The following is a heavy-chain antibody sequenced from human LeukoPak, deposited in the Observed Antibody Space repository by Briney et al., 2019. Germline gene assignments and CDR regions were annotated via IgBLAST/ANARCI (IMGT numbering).Heavy chain of an antibody. CDR3: ARDSYSSSWYFLLSY. V-gene: IGHV3-30*01. CDR1: GFTFSSYA. CDR2: ISYDGSNK. Sequence: GGSLRLSCAASGFTFSSYAMHWVRQAPGKGLEWVAVISYDGSNKYYADSVKGRFTISRDNSKNTLYLQMNSLRAEDTAVYYCARDSYSSSWYFLLSYWGQGTLVTVSS. D-gene: IGHD6-13*01. J-gene: IGHJ4*02.